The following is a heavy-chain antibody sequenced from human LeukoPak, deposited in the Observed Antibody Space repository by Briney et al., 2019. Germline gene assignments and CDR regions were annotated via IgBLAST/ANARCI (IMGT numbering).Heavy chain of an antibody. J-gene: IGHJ4*02. Sequence: GSLRLSCTASGFSISSYAMNWVRQAPGKGLEWVSLISGSGGNTHYADSVKDRFTISRDISRNTLYLQMNSLRAEDTAVYYCAKSQSGSCSGGSCSCDYWGQGTLDTVSS. CDR1: GFSISSYA. CDR3: AKSQSGSCSGGSCSCDY. CDR2: ISGSGGNT. V-gene: IGHV3-23*01. D-gene: IGHD2-15*01.